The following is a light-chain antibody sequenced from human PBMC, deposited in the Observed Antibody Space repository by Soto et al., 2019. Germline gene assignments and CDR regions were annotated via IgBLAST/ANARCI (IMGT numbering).Light chain of an antibody. CDR2: GAS. J-gene: IGKJ1*01. V-gene: IGKV3-15*01. CDR3: QQYNNWPPWT. CDR1: QSVSSN. Sequence: EIVMTQSPATLSVSPGERATLSCRASQSVSSNLAWYQQKPGHAPRLLIYGASTRATGMPARFSGSGSGTEFTLTISSLQSEDFAVYYCQQYNNWPPWTFGQGTKVE.